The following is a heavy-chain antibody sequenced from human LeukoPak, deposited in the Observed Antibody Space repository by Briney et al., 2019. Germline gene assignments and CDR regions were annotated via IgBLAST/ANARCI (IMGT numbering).Heavy chain of an antibody. D-gene: IGHD3-10*01. CDR3: AKEGYYGSGSYYIELDY. Sequence: GGSLRLSCAASGFTFSSYAMSWVRQAPGKGLEWVSAISGSGGSTYYADSVKGRFTISRDNSKNTLYLQMNSLRAEDTAEYYCAKEGYYGSGSYYIELDYWGQGTLVTVSS. J-gene: IGHJ4*02. V-gene: IGHV3-23*01. CDR2: ISGSGGST. CDR1: GFTFSSYA.